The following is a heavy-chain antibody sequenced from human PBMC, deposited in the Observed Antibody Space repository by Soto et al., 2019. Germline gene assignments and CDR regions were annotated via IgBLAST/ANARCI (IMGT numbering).Heavy chain of an antibody. CDR3: GRSVGLSYGMDF. V-gene: IGHV1-18*01. CDR2: ISAYNGNT. CDR1: GYTFASYG. Sequence: QVQLVQSGAEVKKPGASVKVSCKASGYTFASYGISWVRQAHGQVLEWMGWISAYNGNTNYAKKLQGRVTMPTDTSTSPAYMEVRSLRSDDTAVYYCGRSVGLSYGMDFWGQGTTVTVSS. D-gene: IGHD1-26*01. J-gene: IGHJ6*02.